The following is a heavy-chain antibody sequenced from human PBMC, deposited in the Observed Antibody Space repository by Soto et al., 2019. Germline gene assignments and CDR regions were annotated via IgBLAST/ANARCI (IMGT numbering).Heavy chain of an antibody. Sequence: SETLSLTCTVSGGSISSGGYYWSWIRQHPGKGLEWIGYIYYSGSTYYNPSLKSRVTISVDTSKNQFSLKLSPVTAADTAVYYCARDAGYCSGGSCYPVGPKYGMDVWGQGTTVTVSS. CDR3: ARDAGYCSGGSCYPVGPKYGMDV. V-gene: IGHV4-31*03. D-gene: IGHD2-15*01. J-gene: IGHJ6*02. CDR1: GGSISSGGYY. CDR2: IYYSGST.